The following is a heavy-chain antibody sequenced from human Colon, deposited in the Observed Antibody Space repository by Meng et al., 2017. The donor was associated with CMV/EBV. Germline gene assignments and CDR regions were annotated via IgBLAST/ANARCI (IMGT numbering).Heavy chain of an antibody. CDR3: ARDAIGDWTSTACYWFDY. CDR2: IYGGGST. Sequence: GESLKISCAASGFTVSSNYMTWVRQAPGKGLEWVSVIYGGGSTYYADSVKGRFTISRDNSKNTLYLQMNSLRAEDTAVYYCARDAIGDWTSTACYWFDYWGQGSLVTVSS. V-gene: IGHV3-53*01. J-gene: IGHJ5*01. D-gene: IGHD2-21*01. CDR1: GFTVSSNY.